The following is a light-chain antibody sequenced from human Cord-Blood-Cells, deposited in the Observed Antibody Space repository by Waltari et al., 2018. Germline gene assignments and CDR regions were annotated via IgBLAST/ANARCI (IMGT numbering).Light chain of an antibody. J-gene: IGLJ1*01. CDR3: SSYTSSSPYV. V-gene: IGLV2-14*01. Sequence: QSALTQPASVSGSPGQSITISCTGTSSDVGGYNYVSWYQQHPGKAPKLMIYDVSKRPSGVSTRFSGSKSGNTASLTISGLQAEDDADYYCSSYTSSSPYVFGTGTKVTVL. CDR2: DVS. CDR1: SSDVGGYNY.